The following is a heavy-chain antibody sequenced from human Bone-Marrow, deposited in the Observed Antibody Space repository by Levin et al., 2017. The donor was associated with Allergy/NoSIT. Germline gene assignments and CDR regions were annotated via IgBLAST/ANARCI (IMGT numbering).Heavy chain of an antibody. CDR3: ARAASGYSSSYLWFDP. D-gene: IGHD6-13*01. Sequence: SETLSLTCTVSGGSISSYYWSWIRQPPGKGLEWIGYIYYSGSTNYNPSLKSRVTISVDTSKNQFSLKLSSVTAADTAVYYCARAASGYSSSYLWFDPWGQGTLVTVSS. CDR1: GGSISSYY. CDR2: IYYSGST. V-gene: IGHV4-59*01. J-gene: IGHJ5*02.